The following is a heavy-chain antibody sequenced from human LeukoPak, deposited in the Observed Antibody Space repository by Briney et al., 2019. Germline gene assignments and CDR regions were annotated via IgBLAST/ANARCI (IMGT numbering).Heavy chain of an antibody. Sequence: GGSLRLSCAASGFTFDDYGMSWVRQAPGKGLEWVSYISSSGSTIYYADSVKGRFTISRDNAKNSLYLQMNSLRAEDTAVYYCAREGRSPDNYYYMDVWGKGTTVTVSS. CDR2: ISSSGSTI. D-gene: IGHD3-10*01. CDR1: GFTFDDYG. CDR3: AREGRSPDNYYYMDV. V-gene: IGHV3-11*04. J-gene: IGHJ6*03.